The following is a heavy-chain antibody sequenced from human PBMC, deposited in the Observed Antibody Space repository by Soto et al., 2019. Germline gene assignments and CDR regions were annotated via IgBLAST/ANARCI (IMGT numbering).Heavy chain of an antibody. Sequence: PSETLSLTCAVYGGSFIGHSWTWSRQSPGRGLEWIGDINHSGRVNYSPSLKSRVTISLDTSKNQFSLTLSAVTAADTAMYYCSTRAYDTNGYYRFDPWGQGTLVTVSS. V-gene: IGHV4-34*01. CDR1: GGSFIGHS. D-gene: IGHD3-22*01. CDR3: STRAYDTNGYYRFDP. J-gene: IGHJ5*01. CDR2: INHSGRV.